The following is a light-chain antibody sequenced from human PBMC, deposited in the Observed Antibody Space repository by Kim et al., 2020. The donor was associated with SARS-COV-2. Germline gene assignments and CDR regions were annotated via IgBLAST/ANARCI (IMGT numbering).Light chain of an antibody. Sequence: SVTIACTGTSSDGGGYNYVSLYQLHPGKAPKLMIYAVSKRPSGVPDRFSGSKSGNTASLTISGLQAEDEADYYCCSYTGTDPSKVLGTGTKVTVL. CDR3: CSYTGTDPSKV. CDR2: AVS. CDR1: SSDGGGYNY. J-gene: IGLJ1*01. V-gene: IGLV2-11*01.